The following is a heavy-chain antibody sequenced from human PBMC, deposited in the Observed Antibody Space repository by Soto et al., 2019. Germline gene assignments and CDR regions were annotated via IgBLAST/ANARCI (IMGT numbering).Heavy chain of an antibody. CDR2: INPSGGST. D-gene: IGHD3-3*01. J-gene: IGHJ4*02. V-gene: IGHV1-46*01. CDR3: ARDQTYYDFWSGYRYYFDY. CDR1: GYTFTSYY. Sequence: ASVKVSCKASGYTFTSYYMHWVRQAPGQGLEWMGIINPSGGSTSYAQKFQGRVTMTRDTSTSTVYMELSSLRSEDTAVYYCARDQTYYDFWSGYRYYFDYWGQGTLVTVSS.